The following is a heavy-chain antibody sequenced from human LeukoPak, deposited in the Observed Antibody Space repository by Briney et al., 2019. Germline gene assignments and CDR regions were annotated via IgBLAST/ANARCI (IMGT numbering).Heavy chain of an antibody. J-gene: IGHJ4*02. D-gene: IGHD3-3*01. CDR3: ARTITIFGVVKGYFDY. Sequence: SETLSLTCTVSGGSISSYYWSWIRQPPGKGLERIGYIYYSGSTNYNPSLKSRVTISVETSKNQFSLKLSSVTAADTAVYYCARTITIFGVVKGYFDYWGQGTLVTVSS. CDR1: GGSISSYY. CDR2: IYYSGST. V-gene: IGHV4-59*12.